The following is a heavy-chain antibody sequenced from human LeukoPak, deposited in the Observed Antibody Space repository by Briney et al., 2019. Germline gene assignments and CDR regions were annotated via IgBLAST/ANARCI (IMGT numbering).Heavy chain of an antibody. CDR3: ARGQVYFDY. J-gene: IGHJ4*02. Sequence: TWETLSLTCTVSGSSISSYYWSWIRQPAGKGLEWIGRIYTSGSTNYNPSLKSRVAMSVDTSKNQFSLKLRAVTAADTAVYYCARGQVYFDYWGQGTLVTVSS. CDR2: IYTSGST. CDR1: GSSISSYY. V-gene: IGHV4-4*07.